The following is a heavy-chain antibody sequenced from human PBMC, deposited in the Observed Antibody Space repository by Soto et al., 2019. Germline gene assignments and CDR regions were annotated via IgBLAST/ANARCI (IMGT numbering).Heavy chain of an antibody. Sequence: GGSLRLSCAASGFTFSNAWMNWVRQAPGKGLEWVGRIKSKTDGGTTDYAASVKGRFTISRDDSKNTLYLQMNSLRAEDTAVYYCAPRYGDYQDYYYYYGMDVWGQGTTVTVSS. CDR1: GFTFSNAW. V-gene: IGHV3-15*07. CDR2: IKSKTDGGTT. D-gene: IGHD4-17*01. J-gene: IGHJ6*02. CDR3: APRYGDYQDYYYYYGMDV.